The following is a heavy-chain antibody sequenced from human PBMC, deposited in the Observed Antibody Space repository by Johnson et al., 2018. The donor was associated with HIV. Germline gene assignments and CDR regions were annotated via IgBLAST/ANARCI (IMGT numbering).Heavy chain of an antibody. J-gene: IGHJ3*02. CDR1: GFTFSSYA. CDR3: TTWPYYYDTSEDAFDI. CDR2: ISGSGGST. Sequence: VQLVESGGGLVKPGGSLRLSCAASGFTFSSYAMSWVRQAPGKGLEWVSAISGSGGSTYYADSVKGRFTISRDNSKNTLYLQMNSLKTDDTAVYYCTTWPYYYDTSEDAFDIWGQGTMVTVSS. V-gene: IGHV3-23*04. D-gene: IGHD3-22*01.